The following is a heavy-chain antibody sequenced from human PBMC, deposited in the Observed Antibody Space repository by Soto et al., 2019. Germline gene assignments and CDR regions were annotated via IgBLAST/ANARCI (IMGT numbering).Heavy chain of an antibody. Sequence: SETLSLTCTVSGGSISSGNSYWGWVLHHPGKGLEWIGFIYHSGSTYYNPSLESRVTMSVDTSKNQFFLKLDSVTAADTAVYYCSREYFAVTTSYLDYWGPGTLVTVS. CDR1: GGSISSGNSY. CDR2: IYHSGST. J-gene: IGHJ4*02. D-gene: IGHD3-9*01. V-gene: IGHV4-31*03. CDR3: SREYFAVTTSYLDY.